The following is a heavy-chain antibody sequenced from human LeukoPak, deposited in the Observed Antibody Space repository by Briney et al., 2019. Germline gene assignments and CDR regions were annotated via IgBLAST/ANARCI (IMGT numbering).Heavy chain of an antibody. CDR3: ARDPPLVSGPVYYYYYMDV. D-gene: IGHD5/OR15-5a*01. Sequence: PGGSLRLSCAASGFTFDDYSMNWVRQAPGKGLEWVAFIRYDGSNKYYTDSVKGRFTISRDNSKNTLYLQMNSLRAEDTAVYYCARDPPLVSGPVYYYYYMDVWGKGTTVTVSS. V-gene: IGHV3-30*02. CDR1: GFTFDDYS. CDR2: IRYDGSNK. J-gene: IGHJ6*03.